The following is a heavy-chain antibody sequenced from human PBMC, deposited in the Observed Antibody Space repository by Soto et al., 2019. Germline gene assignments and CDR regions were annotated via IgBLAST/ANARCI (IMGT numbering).Heavy chain of an antibody. J-gene: IGHJ4*02. CDR3: ARDHPHSYGIYYFDY. CDR1: GGSISNYY. V-gene: IGHV4-59*01. CDR2: IYSSGST. Sequence: SETLSLTCTVSGGSISNYYWSWIRQPPGKGLEWIGYIYSSGSTNYNPPLKSRVTISADTSKNQVSLKLTSVTAADTAVYYCARDHPHSYGIYYFDYWGQGTLVTVSS. D-gene: IGHD5-18*01.